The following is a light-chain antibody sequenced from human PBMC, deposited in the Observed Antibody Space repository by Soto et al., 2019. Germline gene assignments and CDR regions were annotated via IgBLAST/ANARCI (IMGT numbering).Light chain of an antibody. CDR2: KAT. J-gene: IGKJ2*01. CDR3: QQYNEFQYT. CDR1: QTISSR. Sequence: DIQMTQSPSSLSAPVGDRVTITCRASQTISSRLAWYQQKPGQAPKLLIYKATNLQTGVASRFSGSGSGTEFSLTISSLQPDDFAVYYCQQYNEFQYTFGQGTRLDI. V-gene: IGKV1-5*03.